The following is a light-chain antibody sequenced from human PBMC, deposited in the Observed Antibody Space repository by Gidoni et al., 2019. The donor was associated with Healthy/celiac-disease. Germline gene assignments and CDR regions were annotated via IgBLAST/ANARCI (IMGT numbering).Light chain of an antibody. J-gene: IGKJ2*01. CDR2: AAS. Sequence: DIQMTQSPSSLSASVGGRVTITCRASQGISNNLNWYQQKPGKTPKLLIYAASSLQSGIPSRFSDSGSGADYTLTISSLQPEDFAAYYCQQSDSTPYTFXXXTKLEIK. V-gene: IGKV1-39*01. CDR1: QGISNN. CDR3: QQSDSTPYT.